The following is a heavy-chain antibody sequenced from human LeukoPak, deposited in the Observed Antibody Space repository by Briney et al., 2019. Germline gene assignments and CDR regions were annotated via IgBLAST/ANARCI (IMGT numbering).Heavy chain of an antibody. CDR1: GYTFTSYG. Sequence: ASVKVSCKASGYTFTSYGISWVRQAPGQGLEWMGWISTYSGDTQYIQNLQGRVAMTTDTSTTTAYMDLRSLRSDDTAVYYCARGQSYWYFDLWGRGTLVTVSS. J-gene: IGHJ2*01. V-gene: IGHV1-18*01. CDR3: ARGQSYWYFDL. CDR2: ISTYSGDT.